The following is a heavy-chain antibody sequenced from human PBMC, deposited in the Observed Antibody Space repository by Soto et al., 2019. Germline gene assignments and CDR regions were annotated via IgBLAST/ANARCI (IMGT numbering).Heavy chain of an antibody. Sequence: ASVKVSCKASGYTFTSYGISWVRQAPGQGLEWMGWISAYNGNTNYAQKLQGRVTMTTDTSTSTAYMELRRLRSDDTAVYYCARGVRDDYNSECYCYYGMDVWGQGTTVTVSS. CDR3: ARGVRDDYNSECYCYYGMDV. D-gene: IGHD4-4*01. V-gene: IGHV1-18*01. CDR1: GYTFTSYG. J-gene: IGHJ6*02. CDR2: ISAYNGNT.